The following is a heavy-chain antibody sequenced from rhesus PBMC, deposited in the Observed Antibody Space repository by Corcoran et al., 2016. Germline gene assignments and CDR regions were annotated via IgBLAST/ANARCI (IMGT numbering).Heavy chain of an antibody. D-gene: IGHD3-34*01. CDR2: IGGSSGST. Sequence: QLQLQESGPGLVKPSETLSLTCAGSGGSISSSSWSGSRPAPVKGLEWMGWIGGSSGSTSYNPSLKSRVTLSVDTSKNQLSLKLSSVTAADTAVYYCARRGYYFDYWGQGVLVTVSS. CDR1: GGSISSSS. CDR3: ARRGYYFDY. J-gene: IGHJ4*01. V-gene: IGHV4-169*01.